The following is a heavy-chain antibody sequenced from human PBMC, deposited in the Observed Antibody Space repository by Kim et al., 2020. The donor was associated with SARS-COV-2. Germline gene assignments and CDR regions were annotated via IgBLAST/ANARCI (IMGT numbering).Heavy chain of an antibody. CDR3: ARELYSSSWPYYYYYGMDV. V-gene: IGHV4-39*01. Sequence: SETLSLTCTVSGGSISSSSYYWGWIRQPPGKGLEWIGSIYYSGSTYYNPSLKSRVTISVDTSKNQFSLKLSSVTAADTAVYYCARELYSSSWPYYYYYGMDVWGQGTTVTVSS. CDR2: IYYSGST. CDR1: GGSISSSSYY. J-gene: IGHJ6*02. D-gene: IGHD6-13*01.